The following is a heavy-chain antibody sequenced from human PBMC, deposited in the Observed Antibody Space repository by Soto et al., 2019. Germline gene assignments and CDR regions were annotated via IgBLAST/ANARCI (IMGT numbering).Heavy chain of an antibody. V-gene: IGHV1-18*01. D-gene: IGHD3-22*01. CDR2: ISAYNGNK. J-gene: IGHJ6*02. CDR1: GYSFTSYG. CDR3: ARDSTVVTNSKYYYYYYGMDV. Sequence: SVKVSCKASGYSFTSYGISWVRQAPGQGLEWMGWISAYNGNKKYAQKLQGRVTMTTDTSTSTAYMELRSLRSDDTAVYYCARDSTVVTNSKYYYYYYGMDVWGQGTTVTVSS.